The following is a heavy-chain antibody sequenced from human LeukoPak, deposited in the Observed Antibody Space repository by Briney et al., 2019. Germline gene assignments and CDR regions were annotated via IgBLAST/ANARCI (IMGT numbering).Heavy chain of an antibody. D-gene: IGHD6-13*01. Sequence: PGGSLRLSCAASGFTVDSNYMSWVRQAPGEGLEWVSLIYTGGSTYYADCVRGRFTISTHNTTNTLYLQMNSLRPEDTAVYYCARGGGKAAANVFGGYTIDGWGQGTTVTVSS. CDR2: IYTGGST. V-gene: IGHV3-53*04. J-gene: IGHJ6*02. CDR1: GFTVDSNY. CDR3: ARGGGKAAANVFGGYTIDG.